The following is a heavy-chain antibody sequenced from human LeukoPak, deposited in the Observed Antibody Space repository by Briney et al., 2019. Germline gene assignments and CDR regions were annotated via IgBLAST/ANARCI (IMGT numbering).Heavy chain of an antibody. V-gene: IGHV1-69*05. D-gene: IGHD2-8*02. CDR2: IIPIFGTA. Sequence: SVKVSCKASGGTFSSYAISWVRQAPGQGLEWMGGIIPIFGTANYAQKFQGRVTITTDESTSTAYMELSSLRSEDTAVYHCARAWWSTGDDAFDIWGQGTMVTVSS. J-gene: IGHJ3*02. CDR1: GGTFSSYA. CDR3: ARAWWSTGDDAFDI.